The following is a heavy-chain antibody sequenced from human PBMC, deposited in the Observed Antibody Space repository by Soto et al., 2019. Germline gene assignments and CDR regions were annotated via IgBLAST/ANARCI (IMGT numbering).Heavy chain of an antibody. D-gene: IGHD3-3*01. CDR1: GRTYSSYP. J-gene: IGHJ6*02. CDR2: IIPIFGTA. CDR3: ATKVVLRFLEWLLPNYYYGMDV. Sequence: SVKVSCKASGRTYSSYPISWLRQAAGQGLEWMGGIIPIFGTANYAQKFQGRVTITADKSTSTAYMELSSLRSEDTAVYYCATKVVLRFLEWLLPNYYYGMDVWGQGTTVTVSS. V-gene: IGHV1-69*06.